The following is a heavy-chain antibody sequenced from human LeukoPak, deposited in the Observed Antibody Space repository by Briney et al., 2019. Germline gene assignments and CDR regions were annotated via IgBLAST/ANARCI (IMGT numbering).Heavy chain of an antibody. CDR2: IYYSGST. CDR3: ARDQYCSSTRCSTGYYYMDV. V-gene: IGHV4-59*01. CDR1: GGSISSYY. D-gene: IGHD2-2*01. J-gene: IGHJ6*03. Sequence: SETLSLTCTVSGGSISSYYWSWIRQPPGKGLEWIGYIYYSGSTNYNPSLKSRVTISVDRSKNQFSLKLSSVTAADTAVYYCARDQYCSSTRCSTGYYYMDVWGKGTTVTVSS.